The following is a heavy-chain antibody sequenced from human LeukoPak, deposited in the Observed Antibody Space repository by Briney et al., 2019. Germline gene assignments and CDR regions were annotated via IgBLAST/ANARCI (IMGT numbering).Heavy chain of an antibody. CDR3: ARESVRTDAFDI. Sequence: SETLSLTCDVYGGSFSGYYWSWIRQPPGKGLEWIGEINHSGSTNYNPSLKSRVTISVDTSKNQFSLKLGSVTAADTAVYYCARESVRTDAFDIWGQGTMVTVSS. CDR1: GGSFSGYY. J-gene: IGHJ3*02. V-gene: IGHV4-34*01. CDR2: INHSGST. D-gene: IGHD1-14*01.